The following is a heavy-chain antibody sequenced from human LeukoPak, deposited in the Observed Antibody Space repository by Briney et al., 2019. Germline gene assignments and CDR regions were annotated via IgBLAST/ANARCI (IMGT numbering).Heavy chain of an antibody. D-gene: IGHD3-10*01. V-gene: IGHV3-33*01. CDR2: IWYDGSNK. CDR3: ARDRSYSGAFDI. Sequence: GSLRLSCEASGFIFSSYGMHWVRQAPGKGLEWLAVIWYDGSNKYYADSVKGRFTISRDNSKNTLYLQMNSLRAEDTAVYYCARDRSYSGAFDIWGQGTMVTVSS. J-gene: IGHJ3*02. CDR1: GFIFSSYG.